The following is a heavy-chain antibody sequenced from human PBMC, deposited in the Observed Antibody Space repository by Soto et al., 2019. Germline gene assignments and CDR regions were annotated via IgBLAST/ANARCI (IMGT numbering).Heavy chain of an antibody. V-gene: IGHV4-34*01. J-gene: IGHJ4*02. CDR1: GGSISGCH. CDR2: FNHSGST. Sequence: SETLSLTCAVYGGSISGCHWTWIRQPPGKGLEWSGIFNHSGSTNYNPSPKSRVTMSVDTSKNQFSLKLSSVTAADTAVYYCARVNLEWLLTLDYWGQGTLVTVSS. CDR3: ARVNLEWLLTLDY. D-gene: IGHD3-3*01.